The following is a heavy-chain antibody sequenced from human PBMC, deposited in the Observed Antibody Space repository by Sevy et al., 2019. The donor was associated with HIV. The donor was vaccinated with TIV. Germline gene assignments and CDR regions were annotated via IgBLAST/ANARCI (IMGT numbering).Heavy chain of an antibody. Sequence: GGSLRLSCAASGFTFSAYWMNWVRQAPGKGLEWVANIKADGSDKHYVDSVEGRFTISRDNAKNSLYLQMNSLRVEDTAVYYCAHETFGRFESWGQGTLVTVSS. CDR3: AHETFGRFES. CDR1: GFTFSAYW. CDR2: IKADGSDK. D-gene: IGHD3-16*01. V-gene: IGHV3-7*01. J-gene: IGHJ4*02.